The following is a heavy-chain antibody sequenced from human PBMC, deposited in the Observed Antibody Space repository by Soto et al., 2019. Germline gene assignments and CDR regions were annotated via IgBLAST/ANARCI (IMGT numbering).Heavy chain of an antibody. CDR3: ARDSITYDAFDI. D-gene: IGHD5-12*01. CDR1: GCTFTGYY. V-gene: IGHV1-2*02. J-gene: IGHJ3*02. Sequence: ASVKVSCKASGCTFTGYYMHWVRQAPGQGREWMGWINPNSGGTNYAQKFQGRVTMTRDTSISTAYMELSRLRSDDTAVYYCARDSITYDAFDIWGQGXMVNVSS. CDR2: INPNSGGT.